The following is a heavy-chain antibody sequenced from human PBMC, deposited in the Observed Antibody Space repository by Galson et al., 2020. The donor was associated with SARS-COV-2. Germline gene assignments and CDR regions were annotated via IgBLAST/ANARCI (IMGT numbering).Heavy chain of an antibody. J-gene: IGHJ4*02. D-gene: IGHD3-10*01. Sequence: GGSLRLSCAASGFTFSSYGMHWVRQAPGKGLAWMAFIRYDGSNKYYADSVKGRFTISRDNSKNTLYLQMNSLRAEDTAVYYCAKEATLVRGVIDPVYWGQGTLVTVSS. V-gene: IGHV3-30*02. CDR1: GFTFSSYG. CDR3: AKEATLVRGVIDPVY. CDR2: IRYDGSNK.